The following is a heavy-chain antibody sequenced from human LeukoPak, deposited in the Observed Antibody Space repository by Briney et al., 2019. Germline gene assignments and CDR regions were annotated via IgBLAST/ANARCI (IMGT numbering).Heavy chain of an antibody. CDR2: IYFSGST. J-gene: IGHJ3*02. CDR3: ARDPQDAFDI. V-gene: IGHV4-59*01. CDR1: DGSISTYY. Sequence: SETLSLTCTVSDGSISTYYWSWIRQPPGKGLEWIGYIYFSGSTNYNPSLKSRVTISVDTSKNQFSLKLSSVTAADTAVYYCARDPQDAFDIWGQGTMVTVSS.